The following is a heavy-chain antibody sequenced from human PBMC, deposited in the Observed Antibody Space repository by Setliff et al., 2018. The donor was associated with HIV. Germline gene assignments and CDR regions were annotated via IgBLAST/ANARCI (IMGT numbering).Heavy chain of an antibody. D-gene: IGHD6-13*01. CDR1: GGTFSSYV. CDR3: ARDFSGQQLVGGGFDP. Sequence: ASVKVSCKASGGTFSSYVISWVRQAPGQGLEWMGGIIPIFGTANYAQKFQGRVTITADESTSTAYMELSSLRSDDTAVYYCARDFSGQQLVGGGFDPWGQGTLVTVSS. V-gene: IGHV1-69*13. J-gene: IGHJ5*02. CDR2: IIPIFGTA.